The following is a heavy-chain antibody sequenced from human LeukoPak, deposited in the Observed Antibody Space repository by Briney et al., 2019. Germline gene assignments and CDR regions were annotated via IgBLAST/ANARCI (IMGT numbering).Heavy chain of an antibody. CDR1: GFTFSSYG. CDR2: IWYDGSNK. V-gene: IGHV3-33*01. CDR3: ARDRLPPQLVNDAFDI. Sequence: PGRSLRLSCAASGFTFSSYGMHWVRQAPGKGLEWVAVIWYDGSNKYYADSVKGRFTISRDNSKNTLYLQMNSLRAEDTAVCYCARDRLPPQLVNDAFDIWGQGTMVTVSS. D-gene: IGHD1-1*01. J-gene: IGHJ3*02.